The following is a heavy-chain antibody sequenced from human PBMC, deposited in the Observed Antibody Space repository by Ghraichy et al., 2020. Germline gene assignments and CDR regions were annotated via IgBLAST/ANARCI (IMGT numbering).Heavy chain of an antibody. D-gene: IGHD6-19*01. V-gene: IGHV3-15*07. Sequence: GGSLRLSCAASGFIVSNSWINWVRQASGKGLEWVGRIKTKGEGGPTDYAAPVKGRFTVSRDDSRNTVYLQMNGLKTEDTAFYYCTTGWDSGWVGGQGTLVTVAS. CDR2: IKTKGEGGPT. J-gene: IGHJ4*02. CDR3: TTGWDSGWV. CDR1: GFIVSNSW.